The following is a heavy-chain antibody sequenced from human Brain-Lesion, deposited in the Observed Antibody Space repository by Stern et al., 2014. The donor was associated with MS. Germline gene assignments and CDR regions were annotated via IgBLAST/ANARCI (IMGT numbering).Heavy chain of an antibody. CDR1: GFTFSSYG. Sequence: VQLEESGGGVVQPGRSLRLTCTVSGFTFSSYGMHWVRQAPGKGLEWGPVISYDGSDTYYAESVKGRFTISRDNSKNTLYLEMRSLRPEDTAVYYCVKRGITEVRGVRLGDYWGPGTLVIVSS. CDR2: ISYDGSDT. J-gene: IGHJ4*02. V-gene: IGHV3-30*18. D-gene: IGHD3-10*01. CDR3: VKRGITEVRGVRLGDY.